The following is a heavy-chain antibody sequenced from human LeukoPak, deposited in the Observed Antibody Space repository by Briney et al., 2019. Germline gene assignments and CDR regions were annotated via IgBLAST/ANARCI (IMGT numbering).Heavy chain of an antibody. D-gene: IGHD3-22*01. CDR1: GFTVSSNY. J-gene: IGHJ3*02. V-gene: IGHV3-66*01. CDR3: EIYYDSSGRHAFDI. CDR2: IYSGGST. Sequence: GGSLRLSCAASGFTVSSNYMSWVRQAPGKGLEWVSVIYSGGSTYYADSVKGRFTISRDNSKNTLYLQINSLRAEDTAVYYCEIYYDSSGRHAFDIWGQGTMVTVSS.